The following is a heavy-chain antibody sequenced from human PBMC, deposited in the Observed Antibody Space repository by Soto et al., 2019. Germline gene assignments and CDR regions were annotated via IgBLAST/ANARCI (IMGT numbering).Heavy chain of an antibody. D-gene: IGHD2-2*01. J-gene: IGHJ6*02. CDR3: TRTDIVVVPAAPYGMDV. CDR2: IRSKANSYAT. Sequence: LRLSCAASGFTFSGSAMHWVRQASGKGLEWVGRIRSKANSYATAYAASVKGRFTISRDDSKNTAYLQMNSLKTEDTAVYYCTRTDIVVVPAAPYGMDVWGQGTTVTVSS. CDR1: GFTFSGSA. V-gene: IGHV3-73*01.